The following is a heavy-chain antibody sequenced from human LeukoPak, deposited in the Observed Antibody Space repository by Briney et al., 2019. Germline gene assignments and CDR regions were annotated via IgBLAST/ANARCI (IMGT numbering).Heavy chain of an antibody. V-gene: IGHV4-34*01. CDR3: ARGPSRWLYAYFDY. D-gene: IGHD3-22*01. CDR2: INHSGST. CDR1: GGSFSGYY. Sequence: PSESLSLTCAVYGGSFSGYYWSWIRQPPGKGLEWIGEINHSGSTNYNPSLKSRVTISVDTSKNQFSLKLSSVTAADTAVYHCARGPSRWLYAYFDYWGQGTLVTVSS. J-gene: IGHJ4*02.